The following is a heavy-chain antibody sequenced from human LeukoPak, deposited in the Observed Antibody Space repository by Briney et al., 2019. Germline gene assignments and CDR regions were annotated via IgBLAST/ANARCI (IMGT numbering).Heavy chain of an antibody. CDR3: ASQPSYDSSGYL. D-gene: IGHD3-22*01. J-gene: IGHJ4*02. CDR2: ISGYNADT. CDR1: DYTFTNYG. V-gene: IGHV1-18*01. Sequence: ASVKVSCKTSDYTFTNYGITWVRQAPGQGLEWMGWISGYNADTNYAQKFQGRVTMTRDTSISTAYMELSRLRSDDTAVYYCASQPSYDSSGYLWGQGTLVTVSS.